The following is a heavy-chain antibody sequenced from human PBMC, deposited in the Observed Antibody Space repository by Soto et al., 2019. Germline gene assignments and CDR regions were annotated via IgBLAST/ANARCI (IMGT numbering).Heavy chain of an antibody. D-gene: IGHD3-3*01. J-gene: IGHJ4*02. Sequence: GSVKGRFTISRDNAKNSLYLQMNSLRAEDTAVYYCAREDTAITIFGVVIISSIDYWGQGTLVTVSS. V-gene: IGHV3-21*01. CDR3: AREDTAITIFGVVIISSIDY.